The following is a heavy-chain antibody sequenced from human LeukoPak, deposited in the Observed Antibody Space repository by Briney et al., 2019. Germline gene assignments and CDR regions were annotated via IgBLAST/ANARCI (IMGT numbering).Heavy chain of an antibody. CDR3: SREASGDYRRVNGY. D-gene: IGHD4-17*01. Sequence: PSETLSLTCTVSGGSISNYYWSWIRQPAGKRLEWIGRIYTTGSTNYNPSLKSRVTMSVDTSKNQFSLKLSSGTAADTAVYYCSREASGDYRRVNGYWGQGTLVTVSS. CDR2: IYTTGST. V-gene: IGHV4-4*07. CDR1: GGSISNYY. J-gene: IGHJ4*02.